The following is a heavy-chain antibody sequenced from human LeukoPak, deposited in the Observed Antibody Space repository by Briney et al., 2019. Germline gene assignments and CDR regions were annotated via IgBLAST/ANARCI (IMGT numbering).Heavy chain of an antibody. D-gene: IGHD2-2*01. CDR2: IYYSGST. CDR3: ATSLLPAASFDY. CDR1: GDFISRYY. Sequence: PSETLSLTCTVSGDFISRYYWNWIRQPPGKGLEWIGYIYYSGSTNYNPSLKSRVTISLDTSKNQFSLKLSSVTAADTAVYYCATSLLPAASFDYWGQGTLVTVSS. V-gene: IGHV4-59*01. J-gene: IGHJ4*02.